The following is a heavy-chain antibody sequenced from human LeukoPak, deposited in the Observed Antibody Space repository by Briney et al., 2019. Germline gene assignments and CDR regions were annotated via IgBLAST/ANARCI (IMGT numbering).Heavy chain of an antibody. CDR3: ASDLPLPL. J-gene: IGHJ4*02. Sequence: KSSETLSLTCAVSGGSISSGGYSWSWIRQPPGKGLEWIGYIYYSGSTYYNPSLKSRVTISVDTSKNQFSLKLSSVTAADTAVYYCASDLPLPLWGQGTLVTVSS. V-gene: IGHV4-30-4*07. CDR1: GGSISSGGYS. CDR2: IYYSGST.